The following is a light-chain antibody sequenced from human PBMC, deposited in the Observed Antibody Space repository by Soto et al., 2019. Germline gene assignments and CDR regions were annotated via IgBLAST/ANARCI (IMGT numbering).Light chain of an antibody. CDR1: QSVSSSY. V-gene: IGKV3-20*01. CDR2: GAS. CDR3: QQYGSPPYT. Sequence: EIVLTQSPGTLSLSPGERDTLSCRASQSVSSSYLAWYQQKHGQAPRHLIYGASITATGIPDRFSGSGSGRYFTLTISRLEPEDFAGYYCQQYGSPPYTFGQGAKLEIK. J-gene: IGKJ2*01.